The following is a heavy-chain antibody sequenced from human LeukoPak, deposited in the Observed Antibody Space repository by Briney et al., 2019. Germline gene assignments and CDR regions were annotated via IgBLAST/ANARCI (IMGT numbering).Heavy chain of an antibody. CDR3: AGGTTVPHFDY. Sequence: GGSLRLSCAASGFTFDDYAMNWVRQAPGRGLEWVSTISGSGGRTYYADSVKGRFTISRDDSKNTLDLQMNSLRADDTAVYYCAGGTTVPHFDYWGQGTLVTVSS. J-gene: IGHJ4*02. V-gene: IGHV3-23*01. D-gene: IGHD4-17*01. CDR2: ISGSGGRT. CDR1: GFTFDDYA.